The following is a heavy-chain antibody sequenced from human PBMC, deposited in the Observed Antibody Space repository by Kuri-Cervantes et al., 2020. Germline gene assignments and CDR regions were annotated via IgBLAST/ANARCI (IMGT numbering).Heavy chain of an antibody. CDR1: GFTLSSYA. CDR3: ARTLGSNSWTSDY. D-gene: IGHD7-27*01. CDR2: IHGGGDNT. V-gene: IGHV3-23*01. Sequence: GESLKISCTAFGFTLSSYAMSWVRQAPGKGLEWVSGIHGGGDNTYYADSLKGRFTISRDNAKNSLYLQMNSLRVEDTAVYYCARTLGSNSWTSDYWGQGTLVTVSS. J-gene: IGHJ4*02.